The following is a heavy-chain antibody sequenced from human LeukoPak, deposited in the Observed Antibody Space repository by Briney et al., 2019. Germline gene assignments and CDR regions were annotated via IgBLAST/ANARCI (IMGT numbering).Heavy chain of an antibody. J-gene: IGHJ3*02. V-gene: IGHV4-39*07. D-gene: IGHD6-6*01. CDR3: ARDLPTYSSTWGDAFDI. CDR2: IYYSGST. CDR1: GGSISSSSYY. Sequence: SETLSLTCTVSGGSISSSSYYWGWIRQPPGKGLEWIGSIYYSGSTYYNPSLKSRVTISVDTSKNQFSLKLSSVTAADTAVYYCARDLPTYSSTWGDAFDIWGQGTMVTVSS.